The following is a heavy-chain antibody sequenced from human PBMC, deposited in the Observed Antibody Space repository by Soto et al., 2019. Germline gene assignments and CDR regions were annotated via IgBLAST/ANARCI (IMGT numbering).Heavy chain of an antibody. J-gene: IGHJ6*02. Sequence: GGSLRLSCAASGFTFSRYGMHWVRQAPGKGLEWVAVIWYDGSNKYYADSVKGRFTISRDNSKNTLYLQMNSLRAEDTAVYYCARDNVRFGELSLWGQGTTVNVSS. CDR2: IWYDGSNK. V-gene: IGHV3-33*01. CDR3: ARDNVRFGELSL. D-gene: IGHD3-10*01. CDR1: GFTFSRYG.